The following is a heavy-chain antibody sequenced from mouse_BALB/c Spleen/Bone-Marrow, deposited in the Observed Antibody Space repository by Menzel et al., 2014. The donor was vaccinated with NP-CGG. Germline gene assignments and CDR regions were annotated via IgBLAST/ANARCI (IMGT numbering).Heavy chain of an antibody. V-gene: IGHV1-18*01. CDR3: ARGEGYAMDY. CDR1: GYTFTDYN. Sequence: VQLQQSGAELVKPGVSVKISCKASGYTFTDYNMDWVKQSHGKSLEWIGDIHPNYDSTSYNQKFKGKATLTVDKSSSTAYMELRSLTSEDTAVYYCARGEGYAMDYWGQGTSVTVSS. CDR2: IHPNYDST. J-gene: IGHJ4*01.